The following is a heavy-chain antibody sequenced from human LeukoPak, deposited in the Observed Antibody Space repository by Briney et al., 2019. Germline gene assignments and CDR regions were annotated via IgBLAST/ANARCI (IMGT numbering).Heavy chain of an antibody. CDR1: GGSINSYW. V-gene: IGHV4-4*07. CDR3: ARAGYTISSYRFDY. J-gene: IGHJ4*02. Sequence: SETLSLNCSVSGGSINSYWWSWIWQPAGKGLEFIGRIYTTGRTNYNPSLMSRVSMSVDTSKNKFSLELRSVTAADTAVYFCARAGYTISSYRFDYWGQGALVTVSS. CDR2: IYTTGRT. D-gene: IGHD3-16*02.